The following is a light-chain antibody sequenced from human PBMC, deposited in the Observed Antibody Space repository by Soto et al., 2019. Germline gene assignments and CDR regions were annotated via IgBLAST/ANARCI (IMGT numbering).Light chain of an antibody. V-gene: IGLV2-14*01. CDR3: SSYTFSSSLEGV. Sequence: QSALTQPAAVSGSPGQSITISCTGSSSDVGGYNYVSWYQQHPGKAPKLIIYEVSNRPSGVSHRFSGSKSGNTASLTISGLQAEDEADYYCSSYTFSSSLEGVFGTGTKVTVL. CDR1: SSDVGGYNY. J-gene: IGLJ1*01. CDR2: EVS.